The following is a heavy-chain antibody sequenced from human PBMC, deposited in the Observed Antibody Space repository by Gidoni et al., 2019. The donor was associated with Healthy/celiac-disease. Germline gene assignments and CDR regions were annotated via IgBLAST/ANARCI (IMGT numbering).Heavy chain of an antibody. CDR1: GFPFSRYA. J-gene: IGHJ4*02. CDR2: SSGSGGRT. CDR3: AKDQTGYESAVGY. V-gene: IGHV3-23*01. D-gene: IGHD3-9*01. Sequence: EVQLLESGEGLVQPGGSLRLSCAASGFPFSRYAMRWVRQAPGKGLEWVAASSGSGGRTYYADAVKGRFTISRDNSKNTLYLQMNSLRAEDTAVYYCAKDQTGYESAVGYWGQGTLVTVSS.